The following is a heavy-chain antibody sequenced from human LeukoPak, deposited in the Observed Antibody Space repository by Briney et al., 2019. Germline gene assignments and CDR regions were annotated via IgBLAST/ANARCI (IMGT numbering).Heavy chain of an antibody. D-gene: IGHD7-27*01. Sequence: GGSLRLSCAASGFIFSHYGMNWVRQAPGKGLEWVSGITSRSTTYYADSVRGRFTISRDNSKNMVWLQINSPTAEDTATYYCAKDGNWARFEDWGQGTLVTVSS. J-gene: IGHJ4*02. V-gene: IGHV3-23*01. CDR1: GFIFSHYG. CDR3: AKDGNWARFED. CDR2: ITSRSTT.